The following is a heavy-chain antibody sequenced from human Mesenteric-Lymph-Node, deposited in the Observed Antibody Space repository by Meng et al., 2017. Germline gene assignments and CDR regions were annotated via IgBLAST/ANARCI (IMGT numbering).Heavy chain of an antibody. D-gene: IGHD3-10*01. CDR2: IKQDGSEK. Sequence: GESLKISCAASGFTFSSYAMHWVRQAPGKGLEWVANIKQDGSEKYYVDSVKGRFTISRDNAKNTLYLQLDSLRAEDTAVYYCARDSGEASFDYWGQGNLVTVSS. CDR3: ARDSGEASFDY. J-gene: IGHJ4*02. V-gene: IGHV3-7*01. CDR1: GFTFSSYA.